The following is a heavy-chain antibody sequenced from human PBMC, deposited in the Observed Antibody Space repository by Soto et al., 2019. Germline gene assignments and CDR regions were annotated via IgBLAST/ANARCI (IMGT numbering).Heavy chain of an antibody. V-gene: IGHV1-69*06. CDR2: ITPIFGTA. Sequence: QGQLVQSGAEVKKPGSSVKVSCKASGGTYSSYGISWVRQAPGQGLEGMGGITPIFGTATYAQKFEGRITVTADKSTRAVYKELSSLGSEDTVVYYWARGGGDGGSDYLGGDFDYWGQGTLVTVSS. J-gene: IGHJ4*02. D-gene: IGHD5-12*01. CDR1: GGTYSSYG. CDR3: ARGGGDGGSDYLGGDFDY.